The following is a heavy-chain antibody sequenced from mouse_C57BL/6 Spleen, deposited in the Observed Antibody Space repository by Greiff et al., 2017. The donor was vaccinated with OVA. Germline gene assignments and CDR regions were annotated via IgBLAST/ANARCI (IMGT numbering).Heavy chain of an antibody. CDR3: ARGYGSSYYLYYFDY. J-gene: IGHJ2*01. CDR1: GFNFKDYY. Sequence: EVQLQQSGAELVKPGASVKLSCTASGFNFKDYYMHWVKQRTEQGLEWIGRIDPEDGETKYAPKFQGKATITADTSSNTAYLQLSSLTSEDTAVYYCARGYGSSYYLYYFDYWGQGTTLTVSS. V-gene: IGHV14-2*01. D-gene: IGHD1-1*01. CDR2: IDPEDGET.